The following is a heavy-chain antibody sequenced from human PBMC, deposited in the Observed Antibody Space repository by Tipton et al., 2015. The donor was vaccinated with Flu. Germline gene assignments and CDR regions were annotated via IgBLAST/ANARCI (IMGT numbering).Heavy chain of an antibody. J-gene: IGHJ4*02. Sequence: SLRLSCAASGFTFDDYTMHWVRRAPGKGLEWVSLVTWNGGGTYYADSVKGRFTISRDNTKNSLYLQMNSLRAEDSALYYCAAFGREDYWGQGTLVSVSS. CDR1: GFTFDDYT. D-gene: IGHD3-16*01. CDR2: VTWNGGGT. CDR3: AAFGREDY. V-gene: IGHV3-43*01.